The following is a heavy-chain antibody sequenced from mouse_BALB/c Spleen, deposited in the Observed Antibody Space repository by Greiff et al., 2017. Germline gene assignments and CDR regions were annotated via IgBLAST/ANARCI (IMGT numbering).Heavy chain of an antibody. J-gene: IGHJ4*01. D-gene: IGHD4-1*01. V-gene: IGHV1-63*01. CDR2: IYPGSGNT. CDR1: GYAFTNYW. CDR3: ARTGTDAMDY. Sequence: QVQLQQSGAELVRPGTSVKISCKASGYAFTNYWLGWVKQRPGHGLEWIGDIYPGSGNTYYNEKFKGKATLTADKSSSTAYMQLSSLTSEDSAVYFCARTGTDAMDYWGQGTSVTVSS.